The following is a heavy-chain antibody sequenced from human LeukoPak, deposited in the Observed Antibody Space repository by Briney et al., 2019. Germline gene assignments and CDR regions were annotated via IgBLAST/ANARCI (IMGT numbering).Heavy chain of an antibody. J-gene: IGHJ3*02. CDR1: GGSISSSSYY. D-gene: IGHD6-19*01. Sequence: SETLSLTCTVSGGSISSSSYYWGWIRQPPGKGLEWIGTIYYSGSTYYNPSLKSRVTISVDTSKNQFSLRLSSVTAADTAVYYCARTKQWLAFDIWGQGTMVTVSS. CDR3: ARTKQWLAFDI. CDR2: IYYSGST. V-gene: IGHV4-39*07.